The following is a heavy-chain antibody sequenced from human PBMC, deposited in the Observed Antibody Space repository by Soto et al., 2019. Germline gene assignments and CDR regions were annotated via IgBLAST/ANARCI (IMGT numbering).Heavy chain of an antibody. CDR2: ISGSGGST. J-gene: IGHJ5*02. CDR3: AKDLIGANWFDP. D-gene: IGHD6-13*01. V-gene: IGHV3-23*01. CDR1: GFTFSSYA. Sequence: LSCAASGFTFSSYAMSWVRQAPGKGLEWVSAISGSGGSTYYADSVKGRFTISRDNSKNTLYLQMNSLRAEDTAVYYCAKDLIGANWFDPWGQGTLVTVSS.